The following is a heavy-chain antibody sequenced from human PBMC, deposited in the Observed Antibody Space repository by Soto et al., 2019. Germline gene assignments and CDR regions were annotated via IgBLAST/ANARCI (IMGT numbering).Heavy chain of an antibody. CDR1: GFTFDDYA. Sequence: GGSLRLSCAASGFTFDDYAMHWVRQAPGKGLEWVSGISWNSGSIGYADSVKGRFTISRDNAKNSLYLQMNSLRAEDTALYYCAKGGFDYWGQGTLVTVSS. CDR2: ISWNSGSI. J-gene: IGHJ4*02. V-gene: IGHV3-9*01. CDR3: AKGGFDY.